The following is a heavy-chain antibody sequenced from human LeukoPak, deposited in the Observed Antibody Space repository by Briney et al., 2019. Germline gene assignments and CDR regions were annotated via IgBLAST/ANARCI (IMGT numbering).Heavy chain of an antibody. CDR1: GFTFSDYY. J-gene: IGHJ6*03. D-gene: IGHD1-14*01. CDR3: ARDGALGQPTYYYYMDV. V-gene: IGHV3-11*04. Sequence: GGSLRLSCAASGFTFSDYYMSWTRQAPGKGLEWVSYISSSGSTIYYADSVKGRFTISRDNAKNSLYLQMNSLRAEDTAVYYCARDGALGQPTYYYYMDVWGKGTTVTVSS. CDR2: ISSSGSTI.